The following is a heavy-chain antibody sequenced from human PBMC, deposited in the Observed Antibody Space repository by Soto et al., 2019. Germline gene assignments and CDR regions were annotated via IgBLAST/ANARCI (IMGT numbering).Heavy chain of an antibody. V-gene: IGHV3-23*01. J-gene: IGHJ4*02. CDR2: ISGSGGST. Sequence: GGSLRLSCAASGFTFSSYAMSWVRQAPGKGLEWVSAISGSGGSTYYADSVKGRFTISRDNSKNTLYLQMNSLRAEDTAVYYCAKDAEGYIVATAYYFDYWGQGTLVTVSS. D-gene: IGHD5-12*01. CDR1: GFTFSSYA. CDR3: AKDAEGYIVATAYYFDY.